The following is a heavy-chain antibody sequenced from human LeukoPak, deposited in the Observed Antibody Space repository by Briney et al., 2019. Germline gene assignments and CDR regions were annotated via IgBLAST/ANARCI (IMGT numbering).Heavy chain of an antibody. CDR1: GFTFSRYS. D-gene: IGHD6-19*01. V-gene: IGHV3-21*01. Sequence: GGSLRLSCAASGFTFSRYSMNWVRQAPGKGLEWVSSISSTSSYIYYADSLKGRFTICRDNAKNSLYLQMNSLRAEDTAVYYCARDADLAVAADAFDIWGQGTMVTVSS. CDR2: ISSTSSYI. J-gene: IGHJ3*02. CDR3: ARDADLAVAADAFDI.